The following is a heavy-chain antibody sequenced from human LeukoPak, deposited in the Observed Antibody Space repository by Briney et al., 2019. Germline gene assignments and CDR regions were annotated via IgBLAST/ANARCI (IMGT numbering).Heavy chain of an antibody. CDR2: ISGSGGST. CDR1: GFTVSSNY. Sequence: GGSLRLSCAASGFTVSSNYMSWVRQAPGKGLEWVSAISGSGGSTYYADSVKGRFTISRDNSKNTLYLQMNSLRAEDTAVYYCATQGGSSWYFDYWGQGTLVTVSS. J-gene: IGHJ4*02. V-gene: IGHV3-23*01. CDR3: ATQGGSSWYFDY. D-gene: IGHD6-13*01.